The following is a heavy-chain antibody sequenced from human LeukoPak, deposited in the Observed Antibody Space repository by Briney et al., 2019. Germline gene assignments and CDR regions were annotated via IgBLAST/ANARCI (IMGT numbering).Heavy chain of an antibody. J-gene: IGHJ4*02. CDR2: IYYSGST. D-gene: IGHD2-2*01. CDR3: ARQSFDIVVVPAATFDY. CDR1: GGSISSYY. V-gene: IGHV4-39*01. Sequence: PETLSLTCTVSGGSISSYYWGWIRQPPGKGLEWIGSIYYSGSTYYNPSLKSRVTISVDTSKNQFSLKLSSVTAADTAVYYCARQSFDIVVVPAATFDYWGQGTLVTVSS.